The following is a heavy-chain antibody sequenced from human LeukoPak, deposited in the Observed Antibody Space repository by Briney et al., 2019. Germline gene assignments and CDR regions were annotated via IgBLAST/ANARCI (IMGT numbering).Heavy chain of an antibody. Sequence: SETLSLTCTVPGYSISSGYYWGWIRQPPGKGLEWIGSIYRSGSTYYNPSLKSRVTISVDTSKNQFSLKLSSVTAADTAVYYCASNSLLTGDEDAFDIWGQGTMVTVSS. CDR2: IYRSGST. J-gene: IGHJ3*02. V-gene: IGHV4-38-2*02. CDR3: ASNSLLTGDEDAFDI. CDR1: GYSISSGYY. D-gene: IGHD7-27*01.